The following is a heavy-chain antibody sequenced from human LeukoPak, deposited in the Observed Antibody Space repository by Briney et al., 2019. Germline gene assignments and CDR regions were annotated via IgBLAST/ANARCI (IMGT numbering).Heavy chain of an antibody. CDR3: ARAVTGGDY. Sequence: ASVKVSCKASGYTFTSYGISWVRQAPGQGLEWMGYINTYNGNTNYEQKFQGRVTMTTDTSTSTIYMELRSLRYDDTAVYYCARAVTGGDYWGQGTLVTVSS. J-gene: IGHJ4*02. D-gene: IGHD6-19*01. CDR2: INTYNGNT. V-gene: IGHV1-18*01. CDR1: GYTFTSYG.